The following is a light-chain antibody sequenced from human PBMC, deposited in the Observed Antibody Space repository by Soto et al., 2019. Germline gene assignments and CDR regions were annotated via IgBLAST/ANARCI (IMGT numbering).Light chain of an antibody. V-gene: IGKV3-15*01. CDR2: GAS. Sequence: EIVMTQSPATLSVSPGERATLSCRASQSVNNNFAWYQQKPGQPPRLLLYGASTRATGIPARFSGSGSGTGTEFTLTIISLQSEDFAVYYCQQYNNWPRTFGQGTKVEIK. J-gene: IGKJ1*01. CDR3: QQYNNWPRT. CDR1: QSVNNN.